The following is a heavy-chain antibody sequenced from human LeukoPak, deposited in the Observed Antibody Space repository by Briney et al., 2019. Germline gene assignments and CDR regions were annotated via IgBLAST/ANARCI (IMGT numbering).Heavy chain of an antibody. V-gene: IGHV3-23*01. D-gene: IGHD5-24*01. CDR1: GFTFSSHA. CDR2: ISGSGGSP. Sequence: GGSLRLSCAGPGFTFSSHAMSWVRQTPGKGLEWISLISGSGGSPYYADSVLGRFTISRDNSKNTLYLQMNNLRAEDTAVYYCAKSPGPMPASTIYYFDYWGQGALVTVSA. CDR3: AKSPGPMPASTIYYFDY. J-gene: IGHJ4*02.